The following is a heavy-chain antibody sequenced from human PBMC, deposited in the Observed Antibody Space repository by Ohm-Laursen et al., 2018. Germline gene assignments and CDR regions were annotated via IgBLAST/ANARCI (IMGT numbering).Heavy chain of an antibody. Sequence: AASVKVSCKASGYTFTSYGISWVRQAPGQGLEWMGWSNPHNANRNFAQKFQGRVTMTRDTSISTAYMELSRLRSDDTAVYYCARERRSSSRWDYWGQGTLVTVSS. CDR2: SNPHNANR. J-gene: IGHJ4*02. D-gene: IGHD6-6*01. CDR1: GYTFTSYG. V-gene: IGHV1-18*01. CDR3: ARERRSSSRWDY.